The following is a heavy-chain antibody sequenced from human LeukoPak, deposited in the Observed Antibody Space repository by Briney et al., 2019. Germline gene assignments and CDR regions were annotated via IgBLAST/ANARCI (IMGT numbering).Heavy chain of an antibody. D-gene: IGHD5-24*01. V-gene: IGHV4-59*01. CDR1: GGSISSYY. J-gene: IGHJ4*02. CDR3: ARAGAKRWLGY. Sequence: PSETLSLTCTVSGGSISSYYWSWIRQPPGKGLEWIGYIYYSGSTNYNPSLKSRVTISVDTSKNQFSLKLSSVTAADTAVYYCARAGAKRWLGYWGQGTLVTVPS. CDR2: IYYSGST.